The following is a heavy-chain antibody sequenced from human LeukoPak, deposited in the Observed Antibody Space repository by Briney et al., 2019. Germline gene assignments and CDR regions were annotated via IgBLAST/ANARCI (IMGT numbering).Heavy chain of an antibody. V-gene: IGHV4-61*02. J-gene: IGHJ4*02. D-gene: IGHD3-22*01. CDR3: ARVPMNYYDSSGGHD. CDR1: GGSISSGSFY. Sequence: PSQTLSLTCTVPGGSISSGSFYFNWVRQPAGKGLEWIGRIYTGGSTNYNPSLKSRVTMSVDTSNNQFSLKLSSVTAADTAVYYCARVPMNYYDSSGGHDWGQGTLVTVSS. CDR2: IYTGGST.